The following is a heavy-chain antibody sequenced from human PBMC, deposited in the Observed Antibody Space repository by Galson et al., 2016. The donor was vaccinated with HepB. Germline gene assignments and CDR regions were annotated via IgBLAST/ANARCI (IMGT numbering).Heavy chain of an antibody. CDR1: GFTFSSYG. CDR3: ARETVTTDYYYYYGMDV. CDR2: IWYDGSNK. V-gene: IGHV3-33*01. J-gene: IGHJ6*02. Sequence: SLRLSCAASGFTFSSYGMHWVRQAPGKGLEWVAVIWYDGSNKYYADSVKGRFTISRDNSKNTLYLQMNSLRAEDTAVYYCARETVTTDYYYYYGMDVWGQGTTVTVSS. D-gene: IGHD4-11*01.